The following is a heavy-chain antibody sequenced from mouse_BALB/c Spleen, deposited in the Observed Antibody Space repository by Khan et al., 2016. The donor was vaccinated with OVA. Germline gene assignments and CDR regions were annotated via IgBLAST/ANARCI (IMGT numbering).Heavy chain of an antibody. CDR3: ARQHYYHYYIMDY. CDR1: GFSLTNYG. Sequence: VELVESGPGLVAPSQSLSITCTISGFSLTNYGVHWVRQPPGKGLEWLVVIWSDGSTTYDSALKSRLTISKDNSKSQVFLEMESLQTDDTAMYYCARQHYYHYYIMDYWGQGTSVTVSS. CDR2: IWSDGST. J-gene: IGHJ4*01. D-gene: IGHD2-1*01. V-gene: IGHV2-6-1*01.